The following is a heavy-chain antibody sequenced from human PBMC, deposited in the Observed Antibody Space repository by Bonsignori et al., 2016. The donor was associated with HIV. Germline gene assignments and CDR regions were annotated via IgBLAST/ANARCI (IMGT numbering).Heavy chain of an antibody. D-gene: IGHD2-21*01. J-gene: IGHJ3*02. CDR1: GFTFSSYS. Sequence: GGSLRLSCAASGFTFSSYSMNWVRQAPGKGLEWVSYISSSSSTIYYADSVKGRFTISRDNAKNSLYLQMNSLRDEDTAVYYCARDRLCGGDCSLDAFDIWGQGTMVTVSS. V-gene: IGHV3-48*02. CDR3: ARDRLCGGDCSLDAFDI. CDR2: ISSSSSTI.